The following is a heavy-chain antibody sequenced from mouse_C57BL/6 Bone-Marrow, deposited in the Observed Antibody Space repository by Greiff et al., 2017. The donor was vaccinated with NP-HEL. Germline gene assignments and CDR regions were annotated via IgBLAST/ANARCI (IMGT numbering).Heavy chain of an antibody. CDR2: IYPRSGHT. D-gene: IGHD2-3*01. J-gene: IGHJ4*01. CDR1: GYTFTSYG. Sequence: QVQLKQSGAELARPGASVKLSCKASGYTFTSYGISWVKQRPGQGLEWIGEIYPRSGHTYYNEKFKGKATLTADKSSITAYMELRSLTSEDSAVYFCARLWIYDGYYEEDFYAMDYWGQGTSVTVSS. CDR3: ARLWIYDGYYEEDFYAMDY. V-gene: IGHV1-81*01.